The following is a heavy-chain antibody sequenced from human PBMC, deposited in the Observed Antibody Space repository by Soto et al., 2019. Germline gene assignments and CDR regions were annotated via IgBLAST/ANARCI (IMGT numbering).Heavy chain of an antibody. Sequence: EVQLVESGGGLVQPGGSLRLSWVDSGFTVSPFWMSWVRQAPGKGLEWVAIIKDDGGDELYLEAVRGRFRISRDNAKKSLFLAMDSLRVDDTAVYYCAGGSVWISDSWGQGTLVTVSS. CDR2: IKDDGGDE. CDR1: GFTVSPFW. V-gene: IGHV3-7*05. J-gene: IGHJ4*02. D-gene: IGHD2-2*03. CDR3: AGGSVWISDS.